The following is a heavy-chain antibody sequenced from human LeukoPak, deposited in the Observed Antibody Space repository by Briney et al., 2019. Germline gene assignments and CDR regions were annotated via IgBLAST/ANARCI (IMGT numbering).Heavy chain of an antibody. V-gene: IGHV3-15*01. CDR3: STDMAVAAIDY. J-gene: IGHJ4*02. CDR2: IKSKSGGGTA. Sequence: GGSLRLSCAASGFTFSNAWMSWVRQAPGKGLEWVGRIKSKSGGGTADYAAPVKGRFTISRDDSKNTLYLQMNRLKIEDTAVYYCSTDMAVAAIDYWGQGTLVTVSS. CDR1: GFTFSNAW. D-gene: IGHD6-19*01.